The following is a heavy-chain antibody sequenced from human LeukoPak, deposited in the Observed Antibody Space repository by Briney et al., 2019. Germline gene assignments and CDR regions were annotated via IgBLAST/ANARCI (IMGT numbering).Heavy chain of an antibody. CDR2: ISSSGRTI. Sequence: GGSLRLSCAASGFTFSDYYMSWLRQAPGKGLEGVSYISSSGRTIYYADSVKGRFTISRDNAKNSLYLQMNSLRAEDTAVYYCARMGGVYFDYWGQGTLVTVSS. D-gene: IGHD3-16*01. J-gene: IGHJ4*02. CDR1: GFTFSDYY. V-gene: IGHV3-11*01. CDR3: ARMGGVYFDY.